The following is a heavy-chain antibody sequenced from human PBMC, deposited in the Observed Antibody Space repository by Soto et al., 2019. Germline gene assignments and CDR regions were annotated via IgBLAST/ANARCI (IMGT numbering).Heavy chain of an antibody. J-gene: IGHJ4*02. D-gene: IGHD3-9*01. CDR3: ARDSRGTPKNYDILTGYTAYYFDY. Sequence: PGGSLRLCCAASGFTFSSYSMNWVRQAPGKGLEWVSSISSSSSYIYYAGSVKGRFTISRDNAKNSLYLQMNSLRAEDTAVYYCARDSRGTPKNYDILTGYTAYYFDYWGQRTLVTVSS. CDR1: GFTFSSYS. V-gene: IGHV3-21*01. CDR2: ISSSSSYI.